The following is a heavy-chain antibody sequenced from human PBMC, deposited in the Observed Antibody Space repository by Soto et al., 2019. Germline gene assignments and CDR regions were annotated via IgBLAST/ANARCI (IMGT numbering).Heavy chain of an antibody. CDR2: ISAYNGNK. Sequence: QVQLVQSGAEVKKPGATVKVSCKASGYSFTSYGISWVRQAPGQGLEWMGWISAYNGNKKYAQKLQGRVTMTKDTSTSTANMELGSLRSDDTAVYYYARDLGQQLVDYWGQGTLVTVS. J-gene: IGHJ4*02. CDR1: GYSFTSYG. D-gene: IGHD6-13*01. CDR3: ARDLGQQLVDY. V-gene: IGHV1-18*01.